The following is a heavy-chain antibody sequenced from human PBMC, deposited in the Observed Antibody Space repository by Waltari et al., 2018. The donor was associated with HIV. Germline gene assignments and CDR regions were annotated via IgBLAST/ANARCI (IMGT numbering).Heavy chain of an antibody. V-gene: IGHV3-7*01. J-gene: IGHJ4*02. D-gene: IGHD4-17*01. Sequence: DVQLVESGGGLVQPGGSLRLSCVASGFGFSDYWMSWVRQSTEGLELVANRKQDGSEKYYEDSVKGRLSISRDNAKNSLYLQMNSLRVEDTAVYYCARGYGDYSFDYWGQGVLVTVSS. CDR2: RKQDGSEK. CDR3: ARGYGDYSFDY. CDR1: GFGFSDYW.